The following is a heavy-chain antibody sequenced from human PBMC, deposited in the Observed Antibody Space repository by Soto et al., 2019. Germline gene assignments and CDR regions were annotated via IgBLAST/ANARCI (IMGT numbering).Heavy chain of an antibody. V-gene: IGHV3-53*01. Sequence: SLRLSCAASGFTVSSNYMSWVRQAPGKGLEWVSVIYSGGSTYYADSVKGRFTISRDNSKNTLYLQMNSLRAEDTAVYYCARGGYCSGGSCYGYYFDYWGQGTLVTVSS. CDR3: ARGGYCSGGSCYGYYFDY. D-gene: IGHD2-15*01. CDR1: GFTVSSNY. J-gene: IGHJ4*02. CDR2: IYSGGST.